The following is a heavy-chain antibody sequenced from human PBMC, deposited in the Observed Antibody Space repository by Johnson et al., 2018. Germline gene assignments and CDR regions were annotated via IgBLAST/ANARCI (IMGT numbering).Heavy chain of an antibody. J-gene: IGHJ6*03. CDR3: ARMASMDYYYYDDMDV. D-gene: IGHD5-12*01. Sequence: QVQLVESGGGVVQPGRSLRLSCAASGFTFSSYGMHLVRQAPGKGLEWVAVIWYDGSNKYYADSVKGRFTISRDNAKNSLYLQMNSLRAEDTAVYYCARMASMDYYYYDDMDVWGKGTTVTVSS. V-gene: IGHV3-33*01. CDR2: IWYDGSNK. CDR1: GFTFSSYG.